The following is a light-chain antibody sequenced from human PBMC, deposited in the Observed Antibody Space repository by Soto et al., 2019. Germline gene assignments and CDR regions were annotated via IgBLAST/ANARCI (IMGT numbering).Light chain of an antibody. CDR1: QSISGSY. Sequence: PGEGVTLSCRAIQSISGSYLAWYQQKRGQAPRLLVYGATTRATGIPDRFSGSGSGSDFTLIISRLEPEDFAVYYCQQRSNWPLITFGQGTRLEIK. CDR2: GAT. CDR3: QQRSNWPLIT. J-gene: IGKJ5*01. V-gene: IGKV3D-20*02.